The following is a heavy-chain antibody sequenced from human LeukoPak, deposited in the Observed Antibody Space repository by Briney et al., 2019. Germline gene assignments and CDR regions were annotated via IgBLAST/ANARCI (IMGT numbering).Heavy chain of an antibody. J-gene: IGHJ4*02. V-gene: IGHV1-8*01. CDR1: GYTFTSYD. CDR3: ARGASRSFDS. CDR2: MNANSGNT. D-gene: IGHD3-3*01. Sequence: GASVKVSCKASGYTFTSYDINWVRQATGQGLEGMGCMNANSGNTGYAQKFQGRVTMTRDTSISTAYMEVSSLRSEDTAVYYCARGASRSFDSWGQGTLVSVSS.